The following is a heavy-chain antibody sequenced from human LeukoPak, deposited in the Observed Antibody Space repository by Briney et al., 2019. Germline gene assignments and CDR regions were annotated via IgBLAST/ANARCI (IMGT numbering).Heavy chain of an antibody. J-gene: IGHJ5*02. Sequence: PGESLKTSCKSLGNRFLSYLIAGGRQIPGKGAEWGGTVYPEEADTRYNPTFQGQVAISVDHSINTASRQWSRLTASKPAMYSCAADILGTTVPVPWGEGTPVTVSS. CDR1: GNRFLSYL. CDR3: AADILGTTVPVP. V-gene: IGHV5-51*01. D-gene: IGHD1-26*01. CDR2: VYPEEADT.